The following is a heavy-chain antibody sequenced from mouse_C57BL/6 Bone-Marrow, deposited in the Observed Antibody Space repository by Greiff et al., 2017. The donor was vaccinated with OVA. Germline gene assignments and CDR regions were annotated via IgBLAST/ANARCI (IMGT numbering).Heavy chain of an antibody. V-gene: IGHV1-4*01. Sequence: QVQLKESGAELARPGASVKMSCKASGYTFTSYTMHWVKQRPGQGLEWIGYINPSSGYTKYNQKFKDKATLTADKSSSTAYMQLSSLTTEDSAVYYCAFYDYDDFDYWGQGTTLTVSS. D-gene: IGHD2-4*01. CDR2: INPSSGYT. J-gene: IGHJ2*01. CDR3: AFYDYDDFDY. CDR1: GYTFTSYT.